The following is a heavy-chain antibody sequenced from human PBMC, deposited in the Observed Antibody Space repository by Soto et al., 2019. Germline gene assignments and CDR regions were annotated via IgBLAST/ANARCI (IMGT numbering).Heavy chain of an antibody. CDR2: ISGGSSYI. J-gene: IGHJ3*01. Sequence: EVQLVESGGGLVKPGGSLRLSCAASGFSFSYYSMNWVRQAPGKGLEWVSSISGGSSYIYYADSLKGRFTTSRDNAKNSLYLQMNSLGAEDTAVYYGARAINGDYADAFDFWGQGTMVTVSS. D-gene: IGHD4-17*01. V-gene: IGHV3-21*01. CDR3: ARAINGDYADAFDF. CDR1: GFSFSYYS.